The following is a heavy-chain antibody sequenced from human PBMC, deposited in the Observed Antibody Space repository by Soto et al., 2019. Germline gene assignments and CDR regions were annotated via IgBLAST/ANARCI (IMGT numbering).Heavy chain of an antibody. CDR3: ARHATSSDNSGSYNYWYLDL. J-gene: IGHJ2*01. V-gene: IGHV4-39*01. CDR2: IYYSGTT. CDR1: GGSISSRSHY. Sequence: QVQLYESGPRLVKPSETLSLTCTVAGGSISSRSHYWGWIRQPPGKGLEWIGSIYYSGTTYYNPSLKSRVTIAVDTSKNQISLKLTSVTAADMAVFYCARHATSSDNSGSYNYWYLDLWGRGTLVTVSA. D-gene: IGHD3-22*01.